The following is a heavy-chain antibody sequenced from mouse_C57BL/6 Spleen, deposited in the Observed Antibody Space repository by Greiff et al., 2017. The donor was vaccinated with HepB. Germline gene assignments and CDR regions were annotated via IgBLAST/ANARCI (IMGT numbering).Heavy chain of an antibody. CDR1: GFSFNTYA. Sequence: EVMLVESGGGLVQPKGSLKLSCAASGFSFNTYAMNWVRQAPGKGLEWVARIRSKSNNYATYYADSVKDRFTISRDDSESMLYLQMNNLKTEDTAMYYCERHGGDGYYIWYFDVWGTGTTVTVSS. J-gene: IGHJ1*03. CDR2: IRSKSNNYAT. D-gene: IGHD2-3*01. CDR3: ERHGGDGYYIWYFDV. V-gene: IGHV10-1*01.